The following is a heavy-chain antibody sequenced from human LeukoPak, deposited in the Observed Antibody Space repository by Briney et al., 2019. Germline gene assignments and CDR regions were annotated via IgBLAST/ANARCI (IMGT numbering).Heavy chain of an antibody. J-gene: IGHJ4*02. CDR2: ISTSSGYI. CDR1: GFTFSGYS. D-gene: IGHD4-17*01. Sequence: GGSLRLSCAASGFTFSGYSMNWVRQAPGKGLEWVSSISTSSGYIYYADSVQGRFTTSRDNAKNSLYLQMNSLRAEDTAMYYCARNRGDPSYFDYWGQGILVTVSS. V-gene: IGHV3-21*01. CDR3: ARNRGDPSYFDY.